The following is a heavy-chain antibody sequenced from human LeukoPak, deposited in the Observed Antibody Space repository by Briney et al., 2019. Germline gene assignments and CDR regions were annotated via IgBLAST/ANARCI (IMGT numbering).Heavy chain of an antibody. CDR2: IKQDGSEK. Sequence: GGSLRLSCAASGFIFSNNWMTWVRQAPGKGLEWVANIKQDGSEKNYVDFVKGRFTISRDNAKNSLYLQMNSLRVNDTAVYYCAREQGYCSGGSCYFWFDPWGQGTLVTVSS. D-gene: IGHD2-15*01. CDR3: AREQGYCSGGSCYFWFDP. CDR1: GFIFSNNW. V-gene: IGHV3-7*05. J-gene: IGHJ5*02.